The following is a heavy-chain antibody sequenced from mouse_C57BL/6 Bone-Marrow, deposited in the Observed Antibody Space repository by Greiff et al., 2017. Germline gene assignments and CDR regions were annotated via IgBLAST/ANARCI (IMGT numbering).Heavy chain of an antibody. J-gene: IGHJ3*01. CDR1: GYTFTEYT. CDR3: ARHGPYYGSSYGFVAY. D-gene: IGHD1-1*01. V-gene: IGHV1-62-2*01. CDR2: FYPGSGSI. Sequence: QVQLQQSGAELVKPGASVKLSCKASGYTFTEYTIHWVKQRSGQGLEWIGWFYPGSGSIKYNEKIKDKATLTAVKSSSTVYMELSRLTSGDSAVYFCARHGPYYGSSYGFVAYWGQGTLVTGSA.